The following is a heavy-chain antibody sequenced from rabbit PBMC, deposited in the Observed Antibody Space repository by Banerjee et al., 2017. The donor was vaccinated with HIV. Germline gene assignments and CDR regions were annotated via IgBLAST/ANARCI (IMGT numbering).Heavy chain of an antibody. CDR1: GFDFSSNA. Sequence: QEQLVESGGGLVQPEGSLTLTCTASGFDFSSNAMCWVRQAPGKGLEYIGWIDTGGSAYYASWVNGRFTISKTSTTVTLQMTSLTAADTATYFCARVGYAGYAYSAGMGLWGPGTLVTVS. CDR3: ARVGYAGYAYSAGMGL. J-gene: IGHJ4*01. D-gene: IGHD6-1*01. V-gene: IGHV1S47*01. CDR2: IDTGGSA.